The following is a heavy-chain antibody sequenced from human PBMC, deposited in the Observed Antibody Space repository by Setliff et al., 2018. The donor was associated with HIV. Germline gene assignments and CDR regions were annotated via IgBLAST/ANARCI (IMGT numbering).Heavy chain of an antibody. CDR3: ARDLTSNSNCFDP. V-gene: IGHV4-31*03. J-gene: IGHJ5*02. D-gene: IGHD4-4*01. Sequence: PSETLSLTCSVSGGSLISGGYYWSWIRQHPGKGLEWIGYVYYTGKTYYNPSLECRISMSVDTSKNQFSLKLTSVTAADTAIYYCARDLTSNSNCFDPWGQGTQVTVSS. CDR2: VYYTGKT. CDR1: GGSLISGGYY.